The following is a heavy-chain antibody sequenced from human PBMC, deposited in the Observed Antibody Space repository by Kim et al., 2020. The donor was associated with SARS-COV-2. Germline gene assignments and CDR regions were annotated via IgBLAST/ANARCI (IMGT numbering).Heavy chain of an antibody. CDR3: ARDWARGYSGYDLIGY. D-gene: IGHD5-12*01. V-gene: IGHV3-30*07. Sequence: DSVKGRFTISRENSKNTVSLQMNSLRAEDTAVYSCARDWARGYSGYDLIGYWGQGTLVTVSS. J-gene: IGHJ4*02.